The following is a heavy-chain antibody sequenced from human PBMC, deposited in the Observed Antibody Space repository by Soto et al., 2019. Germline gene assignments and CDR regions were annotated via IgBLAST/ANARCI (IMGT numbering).Heavy chain of an antibody. Sequence: PGGSLRLSCAASGFTFSNYAMTWARQAPGKGLEWVSSLLRSGRTAYYADSVRGRFTISSDTSANSLYLQMNSLRAEDTAVYYCARDRVVVVPAARGRYYGMDVWGQGTTVTVSS. CDR3: ARDRVVVVPAARGRYYGMDV. J-gene: IGHJ6*02. CDR1: GFTFSNYA. D-gene: IGHD2-2*01. CDR2: LLRSGRTA. V-gene: IGHV3-23*01.